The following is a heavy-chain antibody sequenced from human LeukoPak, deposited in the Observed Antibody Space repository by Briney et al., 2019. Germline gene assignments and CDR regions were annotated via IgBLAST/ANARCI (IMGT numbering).Heavy chain of an antibody. Sequence: GGSLRLSCAASGFTFSRYNINWVRQAPGKGLEWVSGISGSGTYIYYADSVKGRFTISRDNSKNTLYVQMNSLRAEDTAVYYCAKDLNPTRTLQAHFDNWGQGTLVTVSS. V-gene: IGHV3-23*01. D-gene: IGHD1-14*01. CDR2: ISGSGTYI. CDR1: GFTFSRYN. CDR3: AKDLNPTRTLQAHFDN. J-gene: IGHJ4*02.